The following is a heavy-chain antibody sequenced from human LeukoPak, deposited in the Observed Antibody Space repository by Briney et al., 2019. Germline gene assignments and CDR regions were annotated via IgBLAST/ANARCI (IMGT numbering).Heavy chain of an antibody. J-gene: IGHJ4*02. CDR1: GFTFSSYW. CDR2: IKQDGREK. CDR3: ARDLLLWFGELLRPLDY. Sequence: GGSLRLSCAASGFTFSSYWMSWVRQAPGKGLEWGANIKQDGREKYYVDSVKGRFTISRNKAKNSLYLQMNSLRAEDTAVYYCARDLLLWFGELLRPLDYWGQGTLVTVSS. D-gene: IGHD3-10*01. V-gene: IGHV3-7*01.